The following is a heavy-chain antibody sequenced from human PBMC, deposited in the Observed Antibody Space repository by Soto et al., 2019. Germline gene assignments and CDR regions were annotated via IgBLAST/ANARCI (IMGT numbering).Heavy chain of an antibody. CDR1: GGSISSYY. J-gene: IGHJ3*02. CDR2: IYTSGST. CDR3: ARDYHYYGYGSYYYWGDAVDI. Sequence: SELLSLTCTASGGSISSYYCSRIRQPAGKGLERIGRIYTSGSTNYNPSLKSRVTMSVDTSKNQFSLKLRSVTAADKAVYYSARDYHYYGYGSYYYWGDAVDIWRQGTMVIVSS. D-gene: IGHD3-10*01. V-gene: IGHV4-4*07.